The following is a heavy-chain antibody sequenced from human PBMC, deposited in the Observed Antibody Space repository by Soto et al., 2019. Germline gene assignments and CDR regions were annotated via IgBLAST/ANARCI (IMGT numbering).Heavy chain of an antibody. CDR2: IYYSGST. V-gene: IGHV4-59*01. J-gene: IGHJ4*02. Sequence: ETLSLTCTVSGGSISSYYWSWIRQPPGKGLEWIGYIYYSGSTNYNPSLKSRVTISVDTSKNQFSLKLSSVTAADTAVYYCARDDGDYWGQGTLVTVSS. CDR3: ARDDGDY. CDR1: GGSISSYY.